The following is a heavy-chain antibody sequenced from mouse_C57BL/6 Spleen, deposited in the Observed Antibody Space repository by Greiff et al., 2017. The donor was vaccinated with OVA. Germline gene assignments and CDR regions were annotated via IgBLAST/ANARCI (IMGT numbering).Heavy chain of an antibody. CDR1: GYAFSSYW. CDR2: IYPGDGDT. J-gene: IGHJ2*01. CDR3: VGDYGSSGNYFDY. D-gene: IGHD1-1*01. Sequence: VQLQQSGAELVKPGASVKISCKASGYAFSSYWMNWVKQRPGKGLEWIGQIYPGDGDTNYNGKFKGKATLTADKSSSTAYMQRSSLTSEDSAVYVCVGDYGSSGNYFDYWGQGTTLTVSS. V-gene: IGHV1-80*01.